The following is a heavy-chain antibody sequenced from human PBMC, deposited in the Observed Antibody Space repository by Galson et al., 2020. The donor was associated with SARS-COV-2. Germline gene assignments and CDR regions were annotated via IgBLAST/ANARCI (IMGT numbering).Heavy chain of an antibody. D-gene: IGHD3-16*02. CDR1: GLTFSRAW. Sequence: GGSLRLSCAASGLTFSRAWMSWVRQAPGKGLEWVGRIKSGIDGGIIDYAAPVKDRFIISRDDSENKLYLQMNTLKPEDTAVYYCVTGHYDYIWGSYRWGQGTLVIVSS. J-gene: IGHJ4*02. V-gene: IGHV3-15*01. CDR2: IKSGIDGGII. CDR3: VTGHYDYIWGSYR.